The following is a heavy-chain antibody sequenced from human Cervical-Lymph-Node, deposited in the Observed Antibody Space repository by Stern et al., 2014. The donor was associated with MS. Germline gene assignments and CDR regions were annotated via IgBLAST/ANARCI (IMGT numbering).Heavy chain of an antibody. CDR1: GFTFSSYA. D-gene: IGHD4-17*01. CDR3: ARDIRGATVTMRPTSVDY. CDR2: ISYDGSNK. Sequence: VQLVESGGGVVQPGRSLRLSCAASGFTFSSYAMHWVRQAPGKGLEWVAVISYDGSNKYYADSVKGRFTISRDNSKNTLYLQMNSLRAEDTAVYYCARDIRGATVTMRPTSVDYWGQGTLVTVSS. V-gene: IGHV3-30*04. J-gene: IGHJ4*02.